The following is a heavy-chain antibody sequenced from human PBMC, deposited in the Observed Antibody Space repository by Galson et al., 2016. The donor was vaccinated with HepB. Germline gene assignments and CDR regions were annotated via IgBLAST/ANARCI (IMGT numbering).Heavy chain of an antibody. CDR2: ISGGGGST. CDR1: GFIFSNYA. J-gene: IGHJ4*02. Sequence: SLRLSCAASGFIFSNYAMNWVRQAPGKGLEWVSVISGGGGSTDYADSVKGRFTISRDNSKNTLYLQMNSLRAEDTALYYCAKATVVVAATELDYWGQGTLVTVSS. CDR3: AKATVVVAATELDY. D-gene: IGHD2-15*01. V-gene: IGHV3-23*01.